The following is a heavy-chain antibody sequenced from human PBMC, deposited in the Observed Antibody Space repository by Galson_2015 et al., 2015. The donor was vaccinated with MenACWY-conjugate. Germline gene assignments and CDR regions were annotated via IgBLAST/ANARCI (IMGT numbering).Heavy chain of an antibody. CDR1: GLTLSNYW. V-gene: IGHV3-7*03. CDR2: IKQDGSEK. Sequence: SLRLSCAGSGLTLSNYWTNWVRQAPGKGLEWVGSIKQDGSEKNYVDSVKGRFTFSRDNAKNSLYLQMNSLRAEDTAVYYCARDVAVGGFDYWGQGTRVTVSS. J-gene: IGHJ4*02. CDR3: ARDVAVGGFDY. D-gene: IGHD6-19*01.